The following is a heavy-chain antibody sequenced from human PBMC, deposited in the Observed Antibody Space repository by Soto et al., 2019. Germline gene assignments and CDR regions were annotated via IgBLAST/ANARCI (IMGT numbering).Heavy chain of an antibody. D-gene: IGHD3-16*01. CDR3: AKDGGGGFLAGIDY. Sequence: EGSLRLSCAASGFNFGTYAMSWVRQAPGKGLEWVSSIRGSETTYYADSVKGRFTISRDNSRNTLYLQIDSLRAEDTAIYYCAKDGGGGFLAGIDYWGQGTLVTVSS. CDR2: IRGSETT. CDR1: GFNFGTYA. J-gene: IGHJ4*02. V-gene: IGHV3-23*01.